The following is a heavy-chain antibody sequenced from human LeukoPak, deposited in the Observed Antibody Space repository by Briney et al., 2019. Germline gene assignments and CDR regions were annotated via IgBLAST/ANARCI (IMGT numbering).Heavy chain of an antibody. CDR2: IWYDGSNK. V-gene: IGHV3-30*19. D-gene: IGHD4-23*01. J-gene: IGHJ4*02. CDR1: GFTFSSYG. Sequence: GGSLRLSCAASGFTFSSYGMHWVRQAPGKGLEWVAVIWYDGSNKYYADSVKGRFTISRDNSKNTLYLQMNSLRAEDTAVYYCARVDYGGNLHFDYWGQGTLVTVSS. CDR3: ARVDYGGNLHFDY.